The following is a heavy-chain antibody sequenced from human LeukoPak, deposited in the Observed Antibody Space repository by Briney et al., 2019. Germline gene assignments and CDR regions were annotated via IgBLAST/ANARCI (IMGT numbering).Heavy chain of an antibody. CDR3: ARRQWLALDY. Sequence: GGSLRLSCAASGFTFSDSWMHWIRQGPGNGLVWVSRIKSDGRSTNYADSVKGRFTISRDNSKNTLYLQMNSLRAEDTAVYYCARRQWLALDYWGQGTLVTVSS. CDR2: IKSDGRST. D-gene: IGHD6-19*01. J-gene: IGHJ4*02. CDR1: GFTFSDSW. V-gene: IGHV3-74*01.